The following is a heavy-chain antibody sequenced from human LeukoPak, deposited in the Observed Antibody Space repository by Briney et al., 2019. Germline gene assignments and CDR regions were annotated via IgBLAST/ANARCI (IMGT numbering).Heavy chain of an antibody. Sequence: GESLRLSCAASGFTFSSYSMNWVRQAPGKGLEWVSYISSSSTIYYADSVKGRFTISRDNAKNSLYLQMNSLRAEDTAVYYCAGVGATGFDYWGQGTLVTVSS. CDR3: AGVGATGFDY. V-gene: IGHV3-48*04. CDR2: ISSSSTI. CDR1: GFTFSSYS. D-gene: IGHD1-26*01. J-gene: IGHJ4*02.